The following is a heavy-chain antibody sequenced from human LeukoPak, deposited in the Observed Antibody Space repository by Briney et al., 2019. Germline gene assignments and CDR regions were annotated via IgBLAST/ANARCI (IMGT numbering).Heavy chain of an antibody. V-gene: IGHV3-74*01. CDR3: ARGGSDTAMAHDY. J-gene: IGHJ4*02. CDR2: INRGGSRT. D-gene: IGHD5-18*01. Sequence: GGSLRLSCAASGFTFSSYSMNWVRQAPGKGLMWVSRINRGGSRTDYADSVKGRFTISRDDAKNTLYLQLNSLRAEDTAVYLCARGGSDTAMAHDYWGQGTLVTVSS. CDR1: GFTFSSYS.